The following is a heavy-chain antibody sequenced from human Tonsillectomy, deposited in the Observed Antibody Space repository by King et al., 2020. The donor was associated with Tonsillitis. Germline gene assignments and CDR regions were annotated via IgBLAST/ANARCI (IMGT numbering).Heavy chain of an antibody. CDR3: ARVSGAVIRGDALDY. V-gene: IGHV3-33*01. D-gene: IGHD4-17*01. CDR1: GFTFSHYG. CDR2: IWYDGTNK. Sequence: VQLVESGGGGVQPGRSLRLSCAASGFTFSHYGMHWVRQAPGKGLEWVAIIWYDGTNKYYADSVKGRFTGSKDTSKNTLYLQMDSQRVEDTAVYYCARVSGAVIRGDALDYWGQGTLVTVSS. J-gene: IGHJ4*02.